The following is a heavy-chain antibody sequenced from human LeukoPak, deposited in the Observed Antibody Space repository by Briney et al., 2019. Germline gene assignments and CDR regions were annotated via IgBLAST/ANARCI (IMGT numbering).Heavy chain of an antibody. V-gene: IGHV3-30-3*01. CDR3: AKDARDLTNYYYYMDV. J-gene: IGHJ6*03. CDR2: ISYDGSNK. Sequence: GGSLRLSCAASGFTFSSYAMHWVRQAPGKGLEWVAVISYDGSNKYYADSVKGRFTISRDNSKNTLYLQMNSLRAEDTAVYYCAKDARDLTNYYYYMDVWGKGTTVTVSS. CDR1: GFTFSSYA. D-gene: IGHD3-3*01.